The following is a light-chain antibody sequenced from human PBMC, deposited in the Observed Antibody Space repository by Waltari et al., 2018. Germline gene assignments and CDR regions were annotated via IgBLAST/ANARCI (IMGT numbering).Light chain of an antibody. Sequence: QLVLTQSPSASASLGASVKLTCTLSSGHSSNVIAWLQQQPEKGPRYLMKVNSDGSHSKGAEIPDSFSGSSSGAERYLTISSLQSEDEADNYCQTGGHGTWVFGGGTKLTVL. CDR2: VNSDGSH. J-gene: IGLJ3*02. V-gene: IGLV4-69*01. CDR3: QTGGHGTWV. CDR1: SGHSSNV.